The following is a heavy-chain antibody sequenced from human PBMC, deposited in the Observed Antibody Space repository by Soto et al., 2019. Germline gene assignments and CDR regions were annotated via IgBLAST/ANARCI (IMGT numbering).Heavy chain of an antibody. D-gene: IGHD2-2*01. V-gene: IGHV3-11*01. CDR1: GFTFNDHY. CDR3: ARGARYCSGPTCAKNPVDY. J-gene: IGHJ4*02. Sequence: QVQLVESGGGLVRPGGSPRLSCAASGFTFNDHYMNWIRQAPGKGLEWVSHISSGGNTIYYADSVKGRFTISRDNAKNSLYLHVTSLRADDTAVYYWARGARYCSGPTCAKNPVDYWGQGTLVTVSS. CDR2: ISSGGNTI.